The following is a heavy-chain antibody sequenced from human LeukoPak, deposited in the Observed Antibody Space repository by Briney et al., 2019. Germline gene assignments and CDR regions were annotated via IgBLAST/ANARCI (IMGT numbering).Heavy chain of an antibody. Sequence: GGSLRLSCAASGFTFRNYWMSWVRQAPGKGLEWVANIKQDGSEKYYVDSVKGRFTISRDNAKNSLYLQMNSLRAEDTAVYFCARSPKRDYFDSWGQGTLVSVSS. CDR1: GFTFRNYW. CDR2: IKQDGSEK. CDR3: ARSPKRDYFDS. J-gene: IGHJ4*02. V-gene: IGHV3-7*01.